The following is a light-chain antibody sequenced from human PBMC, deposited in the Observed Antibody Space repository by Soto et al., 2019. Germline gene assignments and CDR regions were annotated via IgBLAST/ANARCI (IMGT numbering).Light chain of an antibody. CDR3: GTWDSSLSAPSV. CDR2: ENN. CDR1: SSNIGNNY. Sequence: QSVLTQPPSVSAAPGQKVTISCSGSSSNIGNNYVSWYQQLPGTAPKLLIYENNKRPSGIPDRFSGSKSGTSATPGITGLQTGDEADYYCGTWDSSLSAPSVFGGGTQLTVL. J-gene: IGLJ7*01. V-gene: IGLV1-51*02.